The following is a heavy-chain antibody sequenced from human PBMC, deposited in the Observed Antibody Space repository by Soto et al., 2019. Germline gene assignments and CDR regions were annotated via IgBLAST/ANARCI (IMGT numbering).Heavy chain of an antibody. CDR2: ISSIYSTI. CDR3: ARDLYGDYIFNY. Sequence: GVSLRLSCAASGFTFSSYSMNWVRQAPGKGLEWVSYISSIYSTIYYADSVKGRFTISRDNAKNSLYLQMNSLRAEDTAVYYCARDLYGDYIFNYWGQGTLVTVSS. V-gene: IGHV3-48*01. CDR1: GFTFSSYS. D-gene: IGHD4-17*01. J-gene: IGHJ4*02.